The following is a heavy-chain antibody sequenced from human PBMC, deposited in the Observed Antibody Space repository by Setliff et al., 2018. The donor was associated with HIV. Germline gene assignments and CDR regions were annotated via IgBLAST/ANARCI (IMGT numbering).Heavy chain of an antibody. CDR1: GFTFSDYV. V-gene: IGHV3-30*04. J-gene: IGHJ4*02. D-gene: IGHD2-15*01. Sequence: PGGSLRLSCAASGFTFSDYVMYWVRQAPGKGLEWVTVISCDGSNESYADSVKGRFTISRDKTKNTLYLQMNSWREEDTAVYYCARATCCDFWIVVAATPTDSEYWGQGTPVTVSS. CDR3: ARATCCDFWIVVAATPTDSEY. CDR2: ISCDGSNE.